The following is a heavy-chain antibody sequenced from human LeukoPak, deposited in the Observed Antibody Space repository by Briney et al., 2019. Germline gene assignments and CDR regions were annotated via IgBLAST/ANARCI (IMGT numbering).Heavy chain of an antibody. Sequence: GSLRLSCAASGFTFSSYAMSWVRQAPGKGLEWVSAISGSGGSTYYADSVKGRFTISRDNSKNTLYLQMNSLRAEDTAVYYCASLAVAGTLLDYWGQGTLVTVSS. CDR3: ASLAVAGTLLDY. CDR2: ISGSGGST. J-gene: IGHJ4*02. D-gene: IGHD6-19*01. CDR1: GFTFSSYA. V-gene: IGHV3-23*01.